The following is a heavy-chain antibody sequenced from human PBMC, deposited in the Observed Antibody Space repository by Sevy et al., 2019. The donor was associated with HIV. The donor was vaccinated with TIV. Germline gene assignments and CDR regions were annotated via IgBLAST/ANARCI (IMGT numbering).Heavy chain of an antibody. CDR3: ARPYDFWSGYRTPHHYYGMDV. J-gene: IGHJ6*02. D-gene: IGHD3-3*01. CDR2: INHSGST. CDR1: GGSFSGYY. V-gene: IGHV4-34*01. Sequence: SETLSLTCAVYGGSFSGYYWSWIRQPPGKGLEWIGEINHSGSTNYNPSLKSRVTISVDTSKNQFSLKLSSVTAADTAAYYCARPYDFWSGYRTPHHYYGMDVWGQGTTVTVSS.